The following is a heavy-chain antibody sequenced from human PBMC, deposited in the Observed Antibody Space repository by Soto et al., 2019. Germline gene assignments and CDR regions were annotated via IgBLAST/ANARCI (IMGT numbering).Heavy chain of an antibody. Sequence: SSETLSLTCTVSGGSISSYYWSWIRQPPGKGLEWIGYIYYSGSTNYNHSLKSRVNISVDTSKNQISLKLSTVTAADTSVYYCARDGGQYDSSGYYYGGGAFDIWGQGTMVT. V-gene: IGHV4-59*01. CDR3: ARDGGQYDSSGYYYGGGAFDI. J-gene: IGHJ3*02. CDR1: GGSISSYY. CDR2: IYYSGST. D-gene: IGHD3-22*01.